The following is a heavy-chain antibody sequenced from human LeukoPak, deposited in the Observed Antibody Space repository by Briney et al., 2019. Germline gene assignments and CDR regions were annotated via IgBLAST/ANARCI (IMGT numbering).Heavy chain of an antibody. CDR2: TSGSGGST. V-gene: IGHV3-23*01. J-gene: IGHJ3*02. CDR1: GFTFSSYA. D-gene: IGHD3-10*01. CDR3: AKDPLQLLWFGDGAFDI. Sequence: GGSLRLSCAASGFTFSSYAMSWVRQAPGKGLEWVSATSGSGGSTYYADSVKGRFTISRDNSKNTLYLQMNSLRAEDTAVYYCAKDPLQLLWFGDGAFDIWGQGTMVTVSS.